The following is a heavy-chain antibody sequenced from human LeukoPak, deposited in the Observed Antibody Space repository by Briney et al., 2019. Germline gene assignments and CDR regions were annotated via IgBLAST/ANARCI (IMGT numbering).Heavy chain of an antibody. Sequence: GGSLRLSCAASGFTLSNHWMHWVRQVPGKGLVWVSRISGDEIWTSYADSVKGRFIISRDNAKDTLYPQMNSLRTEDTAVYYCAREYNSGPKQTDAFDIWGQGTMVTVSS. V-gene: IGHV3-74*01. CDR3: AREYNSGPKQTDAFDI. CDR2: ISGDEIWT. D-gene: IGHD3-22*01. J-gene: IGHJ3*02. CDR1: GFTLSNHW.